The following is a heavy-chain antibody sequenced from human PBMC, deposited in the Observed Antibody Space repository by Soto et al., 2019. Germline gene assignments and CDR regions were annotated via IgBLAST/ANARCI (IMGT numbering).Heavy chain of an antibody. CDR3: ARAPCGGDCDDAFDI. CDR2: IIPIFGTA. CDR1: GGTFSSYA. V-gene: IGHV1-69*13. Sequence: ASVKVSCKASGGTFSSYAISWVRQAPGQGLEWMGGIIPIFGTANYAQKFQGRVTITADESTSTAYMELSSLRSEDTAVYYCARAPCGGDCDDAFDIWGQGTMVTVSS. D-gene: IGHD2-21*02. J-gene: IGHJ3*02.